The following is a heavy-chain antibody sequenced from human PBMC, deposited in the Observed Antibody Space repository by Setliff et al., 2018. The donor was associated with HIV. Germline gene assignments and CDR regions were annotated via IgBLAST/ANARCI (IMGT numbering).Heavy chain of an antibody. D-gene: IGHD3-22*01. Sequence: GASVKVSCKASGYTFTSYPMHWVRQAPGQGLEWMGVINTSGGSAGYAEKFRGRVTMTRDTSTSTVYMDLRNLRSEDTAVYFCTTISLYYYDASGFPNDYWGQGTLVTVSS. CDR1: GYTFTSYP. CDR2: INTSGGSA. J-gene: IGHJ4*02. CDR3: TTISLYYYDASGFPNDY. V-gene: IGHV1-46*01.